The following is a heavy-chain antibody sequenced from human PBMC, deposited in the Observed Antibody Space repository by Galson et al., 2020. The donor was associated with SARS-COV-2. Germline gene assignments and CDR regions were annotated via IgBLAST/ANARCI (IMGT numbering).Heavy chain of an antibody. D-gene: IGHD3-10*01. CDR1: GFTFRSYA. V-gene: IGHV3-23*01. Sequence: GESLKISCAASGFTFRSYAMNWVRQAPGKGLEWVSVFSGSGGVAYYADSVKGRFTVSRDDSKNTLYLQMNSLRADDSAIYHCARGGLFGELLVSFDYWGQGTLVTVSS. CDR3: ARGGLFGELLVSFDY. CDR2: FSGSGGVA. J-gene: IGHJ4*02.